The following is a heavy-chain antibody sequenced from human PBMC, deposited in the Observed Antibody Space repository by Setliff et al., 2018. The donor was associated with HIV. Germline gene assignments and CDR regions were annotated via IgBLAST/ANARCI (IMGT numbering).Heavy chain of an antibody. Sequence: GASVQVSCKTSGYPFTKYGIIWVRQAPGQGLEWVGLISAFSGNTNSAQKVQGRVTMTTDTSTTTAYMELRSLRSEDTAVYYCARVPQDTYNYPFSYPYYMDVWGKGTTVTVSS. J-gene: IGHJ6*03. V-gene: IGHV1-18*01. CDR1: GYPFTKYG. D-gene: IGHD3-16*01. CDR3: ARVPQDTYNYPFSYPYYMDV. CDR2: ISAFSGNT.